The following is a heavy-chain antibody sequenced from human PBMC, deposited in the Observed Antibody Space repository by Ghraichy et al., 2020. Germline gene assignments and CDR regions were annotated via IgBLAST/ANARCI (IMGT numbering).Heavy chain of an antibody. V-gene: IGHV3-9*01. D-gene: IGHD2-8*02. J-gene: IGHJ6*02. CDR1: GFSFDDYA. CDR2: ISWNSGSI. CDR3: AKDIDVAATGVGYCYGMDV. Sequence: LSLTCAASGFSFDDYAMYWVRQAPGKGLEWVSGISWNSGSIGYADSVKGRFTISRDNAKKSLYLQMNSLRPEDTAFYYCAKDIDVAATGVGYCYGMDVWGQGTAVTVSS.